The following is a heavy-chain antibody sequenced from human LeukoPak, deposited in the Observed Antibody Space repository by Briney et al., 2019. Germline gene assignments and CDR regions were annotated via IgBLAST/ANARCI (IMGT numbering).Heavy chain of an antibody. D-gene: IGHD5-18*01. CDR3: ARDWDTAMENYYYGMDV. J-gene: IGHJ6*02. CDR1: GVTFGNYA. V-gene: IGHV3-23*01. CDR2: ITGSGVS. Sequence: GGSLRLSCAASGVTFGNYAMTWVRQAPGKGLEWVSTITGSGVSYYADSVKGRFTISRDNSKNTLYLQMNSLRAEDTAVYYCARDWDTAMENYYYGMDVWGQGTTVTVSS.